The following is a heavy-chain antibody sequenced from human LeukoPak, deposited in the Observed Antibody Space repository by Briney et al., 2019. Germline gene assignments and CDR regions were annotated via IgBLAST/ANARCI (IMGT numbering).Heavy chain of an antibody. CDR2: ISVDGSNT. V-gene: IGHV3-74*01. Sequence: GGSLRLSCAASGFTLSSYWMHWVRQAPGKGLVWISRISVDGSNTGYADSVKGRFSISRDNAKNTLYLQMNSLRAEDTAVYYCARHRPSGEFDYWGQGTLVTVSS. CDR1: GFTLSSYW. CDR3: ARHRPSGEFDY. J-gene: IGHJ4*02. D-gene: IGHD3-10*01.